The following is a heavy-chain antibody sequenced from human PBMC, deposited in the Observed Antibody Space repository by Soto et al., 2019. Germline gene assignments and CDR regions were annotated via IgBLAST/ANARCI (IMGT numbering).Heavy chain of an antibody. Sequence: PSDTLYLTCTVSGGSMSCYPWSWIRQPPGRGLEWIGHISNSGTANYNPSLKSRVTMSVDTSKNQISLKVTSVTAADTAVYYCASSGAGSGDYWGQGTLVTVSS. CDR3: ASSGAGSGDY. J-gene: IGHJ4*02. V-gene: IGHV4-59*07. CDR1: GGSMSCYP. CDR2: ISNSGTA. D-gene: IGHD3-10*01.